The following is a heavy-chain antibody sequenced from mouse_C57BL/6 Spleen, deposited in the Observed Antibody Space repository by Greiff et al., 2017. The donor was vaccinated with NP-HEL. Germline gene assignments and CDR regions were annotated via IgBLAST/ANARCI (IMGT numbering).Heavy chain of an antibody. CDR3: AREGMDYYAMDY. Sequence: EVKVVESEGGLVQPGSSMKLSCTASGFTFSDYYMAWVRQVPEKGLEWVANINYDGSSTYYLDSLKSRFIISRDNAKNILYLQMSSLKSEDTATYYCAREGMDYYAMDYWGQGTSVTVSS. CDR2: INYDGSST. V-gene: IGHV5-16*01. D-gene: IGHD2-3*01. CDR1: GFTFSDYY. J-gene: IGHJ4*01.